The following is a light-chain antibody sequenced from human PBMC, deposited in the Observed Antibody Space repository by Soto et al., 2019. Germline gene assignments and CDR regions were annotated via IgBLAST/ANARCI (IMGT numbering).Light chain of an antibody. CDR2: GAS. J-gene: IGKJ2*01. V-gene: IGKV3-20*01. CDR3: QQYGSSPLYT. Sequence: ESVLTQSPGTLYLSPGERATLSCRASQSVSSSYLAWYQQKPGQAPRLLLYGASSSATGIPDRFSGSGSGTDFTLTISRLEPEDFAVYYCQQYGSSPLYTFGQGTKLEIK. CDR1: QSVSSSY.